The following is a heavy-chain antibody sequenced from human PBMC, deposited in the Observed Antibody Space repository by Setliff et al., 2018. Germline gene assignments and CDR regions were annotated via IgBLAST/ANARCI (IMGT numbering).Heavy chain of an antibody. J-gene: IGHJ6*03. CDR2: ISYDVINK. CDR1: GFTFSSFA. CDR3: AKESGAHYFYYYYMDV. Sequence: PGGSLRLSCAASGFTFSSFAMHWVRQAPGKGLEWVSVISYDVINKFYAESVKGRFIISRDNSKNTLYLQMNSLRAEDTAVYFCAKESGAHYFYYYYMDVWGKGTTVTVSS. V-gene: IGHV3-30*07. D-gene: IGHD2-15*01.